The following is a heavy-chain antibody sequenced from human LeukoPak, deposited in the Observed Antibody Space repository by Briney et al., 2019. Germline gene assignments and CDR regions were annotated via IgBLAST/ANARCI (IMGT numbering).Heavy chain of an antibody. D-gene: IGHD2-2*01. CDR3: ARLPAAAKDYYYMDV. J-gene: IGHJ6*03. CDR2: IYYSGST. V-gene: IGHV4-59*11. CDR1: GGSISSHY. Sequence: SETLSLTCTVPGGSISSHYWSWIRQPPGKGLEWIGYIYYSGSTNYNPSLKSRVTISVDTSKNQFSLKLSSVTAADTAVYYCARLPAAAKDYYYMDVWGKGTTVTVSS.